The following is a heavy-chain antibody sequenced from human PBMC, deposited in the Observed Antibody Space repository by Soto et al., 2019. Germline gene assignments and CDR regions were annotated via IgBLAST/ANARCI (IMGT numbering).Heavy chain of an antibody. CDR1: GFTFNTYW. CDR3: ARDPPYGSGTSQNYGMDV. D-gene: IGHD3-10*01. CDR2: IKQDGSET. V-gene: IGHV3-7*04. J-gene: IGHJ6*02. Sequence: GGSLRLSCAASGFTFNTYWMTWVRQAPGKGLEWVANIKQDGSETYYVDSVKGRFTISRDNAKNSLYLQMNSLRAEDTAFFYCARDPPYGSGTSQNYGMDVWGQGTTVTVSS.